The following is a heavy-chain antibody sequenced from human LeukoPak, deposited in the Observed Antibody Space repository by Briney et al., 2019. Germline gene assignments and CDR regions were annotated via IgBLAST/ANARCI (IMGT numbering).Heavy chain of an antibody. CDR2: IYYSGST. D-gene: IGHD3-16*01. CDR3: ARGMRLGDYYYYYYMDV. V-gene: IGHV4-59*12. CDR1: GGSISSYY. J-gene: IGHJ6*03. Sequence: SETLSLTCTVSGGSISSYYWSWIRQPPGKGLEWIGYIYYSGSTNYNPSLKSRVTISVDTSKNQFSLKLSSVTAADTAVYYCARGMRLGDYYYYYYMDVWGKGTTVTVSS.